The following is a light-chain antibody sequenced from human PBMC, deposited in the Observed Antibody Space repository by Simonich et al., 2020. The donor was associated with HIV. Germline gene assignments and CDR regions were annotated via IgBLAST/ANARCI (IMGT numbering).Light chain of an antibody. CDR2: DVN. CDR3: SSYTSSSTLV. CDR1: SSDVVGYTY. Sequence: QSALTQPASGSGSPGQSITISCTGSSSDVVGYTYVSWYQQHPGKAPKPLIYDVNKRPAGVSTRFSGSKSGNTASLTISGLQAEDEADYYCSSYTSSSTLVFGGGTKLTVL. V-gene: IGLV2-14*01. J-gene: IGLJ3*02.